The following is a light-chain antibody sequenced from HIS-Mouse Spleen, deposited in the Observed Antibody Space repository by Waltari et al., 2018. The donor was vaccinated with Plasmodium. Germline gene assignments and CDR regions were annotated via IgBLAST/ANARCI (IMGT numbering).Light chain of an antibody. CDR2: DVS. V-gene: IGLV2-14*03. CDR1: SSDVGGYNY. Sequence: QSALTQPASVSGSPGQSITISCTGTSSDVGGYNYVSWYQPHPGKAPKRMIYDVSNRPSGCSNRFSGSKSGNTASLTISGLQAEDEADYYCSSYTSSSTRVFGTGTKVTVL. CDR3: SSYTSSSTRV. J-gene: IGLJ1*01.